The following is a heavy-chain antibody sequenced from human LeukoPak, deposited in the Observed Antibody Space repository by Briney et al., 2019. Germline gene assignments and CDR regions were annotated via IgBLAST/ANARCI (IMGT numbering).Heavy chain of an antibody. CDR2: IYYSGST. Sequence: SETLSLTCTVSGGSISSGGYYWSWIRQHPGKGLEWIGYIYYSGSTYYNPSLKSRVTISVDTSKNQFSLKLSSVAAADTAVYYCASSARGVYYDILTGFFDYWGQGTLVTVSS. J-gene: IGHJ4*02. CDR3: ASSARGVYYDILTGFFDY. D-gene: IGHD3-9*01. V-gene: IGHV4-31*03. CDR1: GGSISSGGYY.